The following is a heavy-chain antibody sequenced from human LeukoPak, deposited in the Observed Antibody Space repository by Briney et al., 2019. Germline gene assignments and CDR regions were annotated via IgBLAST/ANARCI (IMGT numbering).Heavy chain of an antibody. D-gene: IGHD2-2*01. CDR3: ARPSRYCSSISCFDY. V-gene: IGHV1-8*03. CDR1: GYTFTSCD. Sequence: ASVKVSCKASGYTFTSCDINWVRQATGQGLEWMGWMNPNSGNTGYAQKFQGRVTITRNTSISTAYMELSSLRSEDTAVYYCARPSRYCSSISCFDYWGQGTLVTVSS. CDR2: MNPNSGNT. J-gene: IGHJ4*02.